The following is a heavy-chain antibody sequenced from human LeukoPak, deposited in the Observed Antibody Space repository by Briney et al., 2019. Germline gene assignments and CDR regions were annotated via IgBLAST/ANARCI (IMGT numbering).Heavy chain of an antibody. CDR1: GGTFSSYA. J-gene: IGHJ3*02. V-gene: IGHV1-69*01. CDR3: ARDHSSVDAFDI. D-gene: IGHD5/OR15-5a*01. CDR2: IIPIFGTA. Sequence: SVKVSCKASGGTFSSYAISWVRQAPGQGLEWMGGIIPIFGTANYAQKFQGRVTITADESTSTAYMELSSLRSEDTAVYYCARDHSSVDAFDICGQGTMVTVSS.